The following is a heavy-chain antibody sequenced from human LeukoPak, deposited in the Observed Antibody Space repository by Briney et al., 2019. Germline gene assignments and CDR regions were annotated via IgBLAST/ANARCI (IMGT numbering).Heavy chain of an antibody. D-gene: IGHD2-15*01. CDR3: ARSPRYCSGGSCYFLHY. CDR1: GGSISSYY. CDR2: IYYSGNS. V-gene: IGHV4-59*01. Sequence: SETLSLTCTVSGGSISSYYWSWIRQPPGKGLEWIGYIYYSGNSNYNPSLKSRVTISADTSKNEFSLKLSSVTAADTAVYYCARSPRYCSGGSCYFLHYWGQGTLVTVSS. J-gene: IGHJ4*02.